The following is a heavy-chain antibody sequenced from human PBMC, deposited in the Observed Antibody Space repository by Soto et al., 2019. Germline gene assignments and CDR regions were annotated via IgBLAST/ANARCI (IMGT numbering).Heavy chain of an antibody. J-gene: IGHJ5*02. CDR2: ISTYSGDT. V-gene: IGHV1-18*01. CDR3: ARHHGPTTSENWFDP. Sequence: ASVKVSCKASGYTFFTYDISWVRQAPGQGLEWMGWISTYSGDTKYAQKFQGRVTMTTDASTTTAYLELRSLRSDDTAVYYCARHHGPTTSENWFDPWGQGTLVTVSS. CDR1: GYTFFTYD. D-gene: IGHD5-12*01.